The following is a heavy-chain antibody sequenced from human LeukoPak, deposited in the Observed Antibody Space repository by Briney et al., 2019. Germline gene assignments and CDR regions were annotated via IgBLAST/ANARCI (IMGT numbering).Heavy chain of an antibody. CDR3: ARDSGPFDY. Sequence: WMGWINTATTQTKYSQNFQGRVTISRDTSATTADMELSSLRSEDTAVYFCARDSGPFDYWGQGTQVTVSS. J-gene: IGHJ4*02. V-gene: IGHV1-3*04. D-gene: IGHD2-15*01. CDR2: INTATTQT.